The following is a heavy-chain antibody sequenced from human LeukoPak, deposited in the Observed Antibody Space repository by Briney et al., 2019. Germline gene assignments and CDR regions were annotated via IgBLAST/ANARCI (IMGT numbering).Heavy chain of an antibody. CDR3: AKVVPFELGFDY. CDR2: ILFDGSKE. CDR1: LFIFRNYV. V-gene: IGHV3-33*06. D-gene: IGHD3/OR15-3a*01. J-gene: IGHJ4*02. Sequence: SLSLSCAPSLFIFRNYVMHEVHQAPPKGVNGGAVILFDGSKEDYADSVKGRFTISRDNSKNTLFVQMNSLRAEDTAVYYCAKVVPFELGFDYWGQGTLVTVSS.